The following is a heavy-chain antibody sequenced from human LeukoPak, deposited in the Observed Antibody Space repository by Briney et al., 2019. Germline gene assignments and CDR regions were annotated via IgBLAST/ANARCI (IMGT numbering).Heavy chain of an antibody. CDR2: ISSNGGST. CDR1: GFTFSSYA. D-gene: IGHD1-26*01. V-gene: IGHV3-64*01. J-gene: IGHJ6*03. CDR3: ARDLAPGATEVYYYMDV. Sequence: GGSLRLSCAASGFTFSSYAMHWVRQAPGKGLEYVSAISSNGGSTYYANSVKGRFTISRDNSKNTLYLQMGSLRAEDMAVYYRARDLAPGATEVYYYMDVWGKGTTVTVSS.